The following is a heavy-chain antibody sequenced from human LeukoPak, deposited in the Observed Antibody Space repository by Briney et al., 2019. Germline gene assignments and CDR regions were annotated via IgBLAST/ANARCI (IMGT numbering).Heavy chain of an antibody. CDR3: AKVPYYGSGSYGDAFDI. D-gene: IGHD3-10*01. Sequence: AGGSLRLSCVASGFTFSSYAMNWVRQAPGKGLEWVSAISGSGGSTYYADSVKGRFTISRDNSKNTLYLQMNSLRAEDTAVYYCAKVPYYGSGSYGDAFDIWGQGTMVTVSS. J-gene: IGHJ3*02. CDR1: GFTFSSYA. V-gene: IGHV3-23*01. CDR2: ISGSGGST.